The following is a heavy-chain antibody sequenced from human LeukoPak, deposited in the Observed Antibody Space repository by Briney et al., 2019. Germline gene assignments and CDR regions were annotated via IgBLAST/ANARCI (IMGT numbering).Heavy chain of an antibody. CDR1: GGTFSSYA. D-gene: IGHD3-16*01. Sequence: SVKVSCKASGGTFSSYAISWVRQAPGQGLEWMGRIIPILGIANYAQKFQGRVTITADKSTSTAYMELSSLRSEDTAVYYCAHGVLLYGMGVWGQGTTVTVSS. CDR3: AHGVLLYGMGV. J-gene: IGHJ6*02. CDR2: IIPILGIA. V-gene: IGHV1-69*04.